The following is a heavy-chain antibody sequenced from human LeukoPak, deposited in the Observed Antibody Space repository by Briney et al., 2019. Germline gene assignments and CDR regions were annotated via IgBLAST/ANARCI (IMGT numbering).Heavy chain of an antibody. D-gene: IGHD3-22*01. CDR3: ARGLPGGYYDSSGRVY. CDR1: GFTFSSYS. Sequence: PGGSLRLSCAASGFTFSSYSMNWVRQAPGKGLEWVSSISSSSSYIYYADSVKGRFTISRDNAKNSLYLQMNSLRAEDTAVYYCARGLPGGYYDSSGRVYWGQGTLVTVSS. J-gene: IGHJ4*02. V-gene: IGHV3-21*01. CDR2: ISSSSSYI.